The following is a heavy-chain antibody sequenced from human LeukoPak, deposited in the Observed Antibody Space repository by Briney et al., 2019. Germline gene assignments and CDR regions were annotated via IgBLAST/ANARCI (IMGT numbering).Heavy chain of an antibody. CDR3: ATYSAAGRTYYLDY. D-gene: IGHD6-13*01. V-gene: IGHV1-18*01. Sequence: ASVTVSCKASGYSFTNYGITWVRQAPGQGLEWMGWISPYNGNTNYAQKLQGRVTMTRDTSTSTAYMELRSLRSDDTAVYYCATYSAAGRTYYLDYWGQGTLVTVSS. CDR2: ISPYNGNT. CDR1: GYSFTNYG. J-gene: IGHJ4*02.